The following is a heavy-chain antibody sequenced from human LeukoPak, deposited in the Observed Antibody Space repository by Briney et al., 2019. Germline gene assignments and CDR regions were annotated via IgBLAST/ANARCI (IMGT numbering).Heavy chain of an antibody. CDR2: INSDGSST. Sequence: PGGSLRLSCAASGFTFSSYWMHWVRHAPGKGLVWVSRINSDGSSTSYADSVKGRFTISRDNAKNTLYLQMNSLRAEDTAVYYCARSPDYGDYSFDYWGQGTLVTVSS. J-gene: IGHJ4*02. CDR1: GFTFSSYW. CDR3: ARSPDYGDYSFDY. D-gene: IGHD4-17*01. V-gene: IGHV3-74*01.